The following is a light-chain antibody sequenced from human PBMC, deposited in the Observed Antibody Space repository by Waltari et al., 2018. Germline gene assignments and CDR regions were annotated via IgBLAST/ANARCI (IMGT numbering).Light chain of an antibody. CDR1: QSISSY. CDR2: AAS. J-gene: IGKJ3*01. V-gene: IGKV1-39*01. Sequence: DIQMTQSPSSLSASVGDRVTITCRASQSISSYLNWYQPKPGKAPKLLIYAASSLQSGVPSRFSGSGSGTDFTLPISSLQPEDFATYYCQQSYSTPVTFGPGTKVDIK. CDR3: QQSYSTPVT.